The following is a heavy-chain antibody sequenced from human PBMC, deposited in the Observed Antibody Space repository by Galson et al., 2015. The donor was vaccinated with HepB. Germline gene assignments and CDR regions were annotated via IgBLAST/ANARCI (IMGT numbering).Heavy chain of an antibody. CDR3: ARRSYYDFWSGYSGLPHYYYYMDV. V-gene: IGHV1-8*01. Sequence: SVKVSCKASGYTFTSYDINWVRQATGQGLEWMGWMNPNSGNTGYAQKFQGRVTMTRNTSISTAYMELSSLRSEDTAVYYCARRSYYDFWSGYSGLPHYYYYMDVWGKGTTVTVSS. D-gene: IGHD3-3*01. CDR1: GYTFTSYD. J-gene: IGHJ6*03. CDR2: MNPNSGNT.